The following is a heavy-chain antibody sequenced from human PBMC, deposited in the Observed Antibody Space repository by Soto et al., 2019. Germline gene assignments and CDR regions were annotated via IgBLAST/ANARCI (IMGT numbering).Heavy chain of an antibody. Sequence: GGALRLSCAASGFTFSSYAMSWVRQAPGKGLEWVSAISGSGGSTYYADSVKGRFTISRDNSKNTLYLQMNSLRAEDTAVYYCAKSPDSSSWYTQYYFDYWGQGTLVTVSS. V-gene: IGHV3-23*01. J-gene: IGHJ4*02. CDR3: AKSPDSSSWYTQYYFDY. CDR1: GFTFSSYA. D-gene: IGHD6-13*01. CDR2: ISGSGGST.